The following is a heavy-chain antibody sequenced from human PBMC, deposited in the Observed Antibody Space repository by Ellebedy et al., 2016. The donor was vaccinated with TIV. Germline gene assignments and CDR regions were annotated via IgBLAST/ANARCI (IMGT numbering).Heavy chain of an antibody. Sequence: PGGSLRLSCAASGFTFGRYGMHWVRQAPGKGLEWVAVIWFDGSKEFYAASVKGRFTISRDDSKNEVFLQMSSLRAEDTAVYYCARPSYQLLSYYFDSWGQGTLVTVSS. V-gene: IGHV3-33*01. CDR1: GFTFGRYG. CDR2: IWFDGSKE. D-gene: IGHD2-2*01. J-gene: IGHJ4*02. CDR3: ARPSYQLLSYYFDS.